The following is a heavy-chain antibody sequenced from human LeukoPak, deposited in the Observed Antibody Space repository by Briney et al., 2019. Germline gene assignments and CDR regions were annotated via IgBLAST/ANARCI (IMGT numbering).Heavy chain of an antibody. CDR2: INPNSGGT. CDR3: ARVTYCYDSSGSP. V-gene: IGHV1-2*02. CDR1: GYTFTGYY. Sequence: ASVKVSCKASGYTFTGYYMHWVRQAPGQGLEWMGWINPNSGGTNYAQKFQGRVTMTRDTSISTAYMELSRLRSDDTAVYYCARVTYCYDSSGSPWGQGTLVTVSS. J-gene: IGHJ5*02. D-gene: IGHD3-22*01.